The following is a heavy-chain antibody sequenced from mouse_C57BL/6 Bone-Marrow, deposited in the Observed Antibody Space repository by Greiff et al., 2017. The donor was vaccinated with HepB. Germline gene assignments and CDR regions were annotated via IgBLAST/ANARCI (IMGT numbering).Heavy chain of an antibody. CDR2: ISYDGSN. J-gene: IGHJ1*03. V-gene: IGHV3-6*01. CDR3: ARNTILRGRYFDV. CDR1: GYSITSGYY. D-gene: IGHD5-2*01. Sequence: EVKLMESGPGLVKPSQSLSLTCSVTGYSITSGYYWNWIRQFPGNKLEWMGYISYDGSNNYNPSLKNRISITRYTSKNQFFLKLNAVPTEDTATYYCARNTILRGRYFDVWGTPTTVTVSS.